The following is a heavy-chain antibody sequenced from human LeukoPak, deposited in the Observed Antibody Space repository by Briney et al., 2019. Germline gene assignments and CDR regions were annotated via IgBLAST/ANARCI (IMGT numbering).Heavy chain of an antibody. Sequence: GASLKVSCKTSGYTSSSFGVTWVRQAPGQGLEWVGWISAYDGNTNYAPKFQGRVAMTTDTSTNTACMELRSLRSDDTAIYYCARTCPMMFCSSSFFDPWGQGTLVTVSS. D-gene: IGHD2-2*01. CDR3: ARTCPMMFCSSSFFDP. V-gene: IGHV1-18*01. CDR1: GYTSSSFG. CDR2: ISAYDGNT. J-gene: IGHJ5*02.